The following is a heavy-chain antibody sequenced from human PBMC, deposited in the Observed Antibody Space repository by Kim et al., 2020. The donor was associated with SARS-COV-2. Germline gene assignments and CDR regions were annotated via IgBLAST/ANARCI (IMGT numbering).Heavy chain of an antibody. V-gene: IGHV3-48*02. D-gene: IGHD3-22*01. J-gene: IGHJ4*02. CDR1: GFTFSSYR. CDR2: ISSSSSTV. CDR3: ARSDYYDSSGRDY. Sequence: GGSLRLSCAASGFTFSSYRMNWVRQAPGKGLEWVSYISSSSSTVYYADSVKGRFTISRDNAKNSLYLQMNSLSDEDTAVYYCARSDYYDSSGRDYWGQGTLAAVPS.